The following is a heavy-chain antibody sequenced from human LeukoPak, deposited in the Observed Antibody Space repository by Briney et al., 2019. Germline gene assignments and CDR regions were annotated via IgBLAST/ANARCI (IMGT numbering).Heavy chain of an antibody. CDR3: AREMYYYDSSGYYPSDYYGMDV. CDR1: GGSISSYY. V-gene: IGHV4-59*01. Sequence: SETLSLTCTVSGGSISSYYWSWIRQPAGKGLEWIGYIYYSGSTNYNPSLKSRVTISVDTSKNQFSLKLSSVTAADTAVYYCAREMYYYDSSGYYPSDYYGMDVWGQGTTVTVSS. J-gene: IGHJ6*02. CDR2: IYYSGST. D-gene: IGHD3-22*01.